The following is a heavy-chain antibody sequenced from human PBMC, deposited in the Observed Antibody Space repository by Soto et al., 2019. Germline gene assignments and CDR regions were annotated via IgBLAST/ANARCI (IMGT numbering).Heavy chain of an antibody. V-gene: IGHV4-38-2*02. J-gene: IGHJ4*02. D-gene: IGHD5-18*01. Sequence: PSETLSLTCTASGYPIGNGYYWGWIRQSPGKGLEWIGSIYQSGITYYNPSLKSRASLSIDASKNQFSLNLTSLTAADTAVYYCVRPSRYTFGYFDSWGQGALVTVSS. CDR2: IYQSGIT. CDR3: VRPSRYTFGYFDS. CDR1: GYPIGNGYY.